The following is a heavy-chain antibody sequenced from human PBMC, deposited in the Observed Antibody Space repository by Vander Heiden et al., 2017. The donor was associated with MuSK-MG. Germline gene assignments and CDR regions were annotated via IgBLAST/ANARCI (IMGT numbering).Heavy chain of an antibody. CDR2: TYYGGTT. CDR1: GGSISSGGYY. D-gene: IGHD3-16*01. CDR3: KAAAFGPYDY. V-gene: IGHV4-31*03. Sequence: QRQLQESGPGLVTPSQTLSLACTVSGGSISSGGYYWSWVRQQPGKGLEWIGYTYYGGTTQYNPSLKSRVTISLDRSKNQFFLKLSSVTAADTAVYYCKAAAFGPYDYWGRGILVTVSS. J-gene: IGHJ4*02.